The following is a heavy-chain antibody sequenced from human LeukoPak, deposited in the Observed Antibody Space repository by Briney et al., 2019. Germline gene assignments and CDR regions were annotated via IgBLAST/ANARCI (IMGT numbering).Heavy chain of an antibody. CDR2: INPNSGGT. V-gene: IGHV1-2*04. D-gene: IGHD3-10*01. CDR1: GYTFTGYY. CDR3: ARGRRSGITMVRGVNGPYYFDY. Sequence: EASVKVSCKASGYTFTGYYMHWVRQAPGQGLEWMGWINPNSGGTNYAQKFQGWVTMTRDTSISTAYMELSRLRSDDTAVYYCARGRRSGITMVRGVNGPYYFDYWGQGTLVTVSS. J-gene: IGHJ4*02.